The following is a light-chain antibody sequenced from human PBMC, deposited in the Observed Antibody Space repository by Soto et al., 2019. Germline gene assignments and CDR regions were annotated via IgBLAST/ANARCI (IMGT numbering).Light chain of an antibody. Sequence: QSALTQPASVSGSPGQSITISCTGTSSDVGGYNYVSWCQQHPGKAPKLIIYEVSNRPSGVSNRFSGSKSGDTASLTISGLHAEDEADYYCSSYTSSSTLYVFGTGTKLTVL. CDR2: EVS. CDR1: SSDVGGYNY. V-gene: IGLV2-14*01. CDR3: SSYTSSSTLYV. J-gene: IGLJ1*01.